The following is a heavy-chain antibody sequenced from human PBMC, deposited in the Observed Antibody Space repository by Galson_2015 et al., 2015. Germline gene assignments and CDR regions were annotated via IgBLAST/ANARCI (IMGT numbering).Heavy chain of an antibody. D-gene: IGHD3-16*01. CDR3: VRGRIGGYFDL. V-gene: IGHV3-48*02. CDR1: GFTFSSYR. J-gene: IGHJ2*01. Sequence: SLRLSCAISGFTFSSYRMNWVRQAPGKGLEWVSYITSGSNTIHYADSVRGRFTISRDNAKDSLYLQMTSLRDADTAVYYCVRGRIGGYFDLWGRGTLVTVPS. CDR2: ITSGSNTI.